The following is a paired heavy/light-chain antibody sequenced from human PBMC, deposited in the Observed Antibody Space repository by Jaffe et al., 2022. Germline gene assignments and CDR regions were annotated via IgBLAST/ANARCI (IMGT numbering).Light chain of an antibody. CDR2: AAS. V-gene: IGKV1-16*02. J-gene: IGKJ4*01. CDR3: QQYNSYPRLT. Sequence: DIQMTQSPSSLSASVGDRVTITCRASQGISNYLAWFQQKPGKAPKSLIYAASSLQSGVPSKFSGSGSGTDFTLTISSLQPEDFATYYCQQYNSYPRLTFGGGTKVEIK. CDR1: QGISNY.
Heavy chain of an antibody. CDR3: ARYIIVGATTPAEYFQH. Sequence: QVQLQESGPGLVKPSETLSLTCAVSGYSISSGYYWGWIRQPPGKGLEWIGSIYHSGSTYYNPSLKSRVTISVDTSKNQFSLKLSSVTAADTAVYYCARYIIVGATTPAEYFQHWGQGTLVTVSS. D-gene: IGHD1-26*01. CDR2: IYHSGST. V-gene: IGHV4-38-2*01. J-gene: IGHJ1*01. CDR1: GYSISSGYY.